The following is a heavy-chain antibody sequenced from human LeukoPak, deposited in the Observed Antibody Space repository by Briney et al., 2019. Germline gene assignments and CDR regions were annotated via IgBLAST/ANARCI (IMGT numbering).Heavy chain of an antibody. CDR3: AVTTRSYYYYGMDV. Sequence: GSLRLSCAASGFTFSSYSMNWVRQAPGKGLEWVPSISSSSSYIYYADSVKGRFTISRDNAKNSLYLQMNSLRAEDTAVYYCAVTTRSYYYYGMDVWGQGTTVTVSS. J-gene: IGHJ6*02. D-gene: IGHD4-17*01. CDR2: ISSSSSYI. CDR1: GFTFSSYS. V-gene: IGHV3-21*01.